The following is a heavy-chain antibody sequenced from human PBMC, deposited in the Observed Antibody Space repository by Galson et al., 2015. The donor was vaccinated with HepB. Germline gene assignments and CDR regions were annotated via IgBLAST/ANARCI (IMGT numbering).Heavy chain of an antibody. CDR3: ARGVSRAYYDFWSGYYPQTFDY. CDR1: GGSFSGYY. D-gene: IGHD3-3*01. J-gene: IGHJ4*02. V-gene: IGHV4-34*01. CDR2: INHSGST. Sequence: TLSLTCAVYGGSFSGYYWSWLRQPPGKGLEWIGEINHSGSTNYNPSLKSRVTISVDTSKNQFSLKLSSVTAADTAVYYCARGVSRAYYDFWSGYYPQTFDYWGQGTLVTVSS.